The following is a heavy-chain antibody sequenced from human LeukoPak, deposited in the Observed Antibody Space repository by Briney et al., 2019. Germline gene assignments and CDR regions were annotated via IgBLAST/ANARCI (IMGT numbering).Heavy chain of an antibody. Sequence: SETLSLTCAVYGGSFSGYYWSWIRQPPGKGLEWIGEINHSGSTNYNPSRKSRVTISVDTSKNQFSLKLSSVTAADTAVYYCARGHLGYCSGGSCYSPYFQHWGQGTLVTVSS. CDR3: ARGHLGYCSGGSCYSPYFQH. CDR1: GGSFSGYY. CDR2: INHSGST. V-gene: IGHV4-34*01. D-gene: IGHD2-15*01. J-gene: IGHJ1*01.